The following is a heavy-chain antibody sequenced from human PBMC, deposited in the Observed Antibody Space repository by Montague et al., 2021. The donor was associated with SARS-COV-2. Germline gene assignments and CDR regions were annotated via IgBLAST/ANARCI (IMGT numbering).Heavy chain of an antibody. Sequence: SLRLSCAASGFTFSSYALHWVRQAPGKGPEWVAVISYNGRNTQDXDSXKGLATISRDNSKNTLYLQVNSLRTDDTAVYYCAREPKPVGYSYGYTFFEYWGQGSLVTVSS. CDR1: GFTFSSYA. J-gene: IGHJ4*02. CDR3: AREPKPVGYSYGYTFFEY. CDR2: ISYNGRNT. V-gene: IGHV3-30*03. D-gene: IGHD5-18*01.